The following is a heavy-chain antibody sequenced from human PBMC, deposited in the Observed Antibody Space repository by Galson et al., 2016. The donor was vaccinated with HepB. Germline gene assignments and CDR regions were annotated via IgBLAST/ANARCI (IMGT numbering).Heavy chain of an antibody. Sequence: LVKPTQTLTLTCTFSGFSLSARIGGVAWIRRPPGKALEWLAVVYWNDDKRYSPFLKNRLTITKDTSRNRVVLRMTDVDPVDTATYYCAPRLGDLDDPFDIWGRGTMVTVSS. J-gene: IGHJ3*02. CDR1: GFSLSARIGG. D-gene: IGHD2-21*02. CDR2: VYWNDDK. V-gene: IGHV2-5*01. CDR3: APRLGDLDDPFDI.